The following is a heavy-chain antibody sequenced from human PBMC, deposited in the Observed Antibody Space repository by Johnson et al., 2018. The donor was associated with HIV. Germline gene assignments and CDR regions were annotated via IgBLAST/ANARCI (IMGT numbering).Heavy chain of an antibody. J-gene: IGHJ3*02. CDR3: ARRDNDAFDI. Sequence: QVQLVESGGGMVQPGRSLRLSCVASGFTFSSYAMHWVRQAPGKGLEWVAVISYDGNNKYYADSVKGRFTISRDNSKNTLYLQINSLRAEDTAVYYCARRDNDAFDIWGQGTMVTVSS. V-gene: IGHV3-30-3*01. CDR1: GFTFSSYA. CDR2: ISYDGNNK.